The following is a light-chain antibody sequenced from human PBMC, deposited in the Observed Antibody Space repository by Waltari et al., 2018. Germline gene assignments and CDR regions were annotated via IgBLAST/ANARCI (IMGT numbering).Light chain of an antibody. CDR2: EVY. V-gene: IGLV2-8*01. CDR3: SSYAGKYV. J-gene: IGLJ3*02. CDR1: SSDVGGNDY. Sequence: QSALTQFPSASGSPGQSVTISCTGTSSDVGGNDYISWYQQHPGKAPKVIIYEVYKRPSGGPDGFSGSKAGNTASLPVSGLQAEDEANYYCSSYAGKYVFGGGTKLTVL.